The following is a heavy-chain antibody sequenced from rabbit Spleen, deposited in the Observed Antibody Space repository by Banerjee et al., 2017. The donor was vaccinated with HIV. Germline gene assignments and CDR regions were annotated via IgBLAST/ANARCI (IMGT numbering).Heavy chain of an antibody. J-gene: IGHJ4*01. D-gene: IGHD8-1*01. V-gene: IGHV1S40*01. CDR1: GLSLSDKDV. CDR2: INTVTGKS. CDR3: ARDAGSGAYIDGYFTL. Sequence: QSLEESGGGLVKPEGSLTLTCKGSGLSLSDKDVMCWVRQAPGKGLEWIACINTVTGKSVYASWAKGRFTASKTSSTTVTLQMTSLTAADTATYFCARDAGSGAYIDGYFTLWGPGTLVTVS.